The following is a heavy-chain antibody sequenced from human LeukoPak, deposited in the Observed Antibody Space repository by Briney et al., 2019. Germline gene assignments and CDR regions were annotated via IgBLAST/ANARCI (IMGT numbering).Heavy chain of an antibody. J-gene: IGHJ6*03. D-gene: IGHD3-10*01. CDR1: GGSISSYY. CDR3: ARGSSPTVRGLSYYYYMDV. Sequence: SETLSLTCTVSGGSISSYYWSWIRQPPGKGLEWIGYIYYSGSTNYNPSLKSRVTISVDTSKNQFSLKLSSVTAADTAVYYCARGSSPTVRGLSYYYYMDVWGKGTTVTISS. CDR2: IYYSGST. V-gene: IGHV4-59*08.